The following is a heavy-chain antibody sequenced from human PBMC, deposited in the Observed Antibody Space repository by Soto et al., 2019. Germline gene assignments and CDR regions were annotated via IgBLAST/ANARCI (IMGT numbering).Heavy chain of an antibody. J-gene: IGHJ4*02. CDR2: IYWDDEE. CDR1: GFSLNTFGVG. Sequence: QITLKESGPALVNPTQTLTLTCTFSGFSLNTFGVGVAWIRQPPGKALECLAIIYWDDEERYSPSLRSRLTITKDTSKNQVVLTMTNVDPVDTGTYYCSHTTTVKTRDSWGQGTLVTVSS. V-gene: IGHV2-5*02. CDR3: SHTTTVKTRDS. D-gene: IGHD4-17*01.